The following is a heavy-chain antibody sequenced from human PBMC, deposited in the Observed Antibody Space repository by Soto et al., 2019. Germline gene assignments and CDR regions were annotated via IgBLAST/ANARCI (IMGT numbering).Heavy chain of an antibody. Sequence: QVQLVQSGAEVKSPGASVKVSCKASGYTFSNNGINWVRQAPGQGLAWMGWISAYTGNTKYAQSFQGRVTMTTDTATSTAYLELRTLRYDDTAVYYCARKGGEWEPADYWGQGTLVTVSS. CDR3: ARKGGEWEPADY. J-gene: IGHJ4*02. CDR2: ISAYTGNT. D-gene: IGHD1-26*01. CDR1: GYTFSNNG. V-gene: IGHV1-18*01.